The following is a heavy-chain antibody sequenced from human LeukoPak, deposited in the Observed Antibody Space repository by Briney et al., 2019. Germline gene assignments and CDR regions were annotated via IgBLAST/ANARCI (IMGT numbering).Heavy chain of an antibody. V-gene: IGHV1-69*13. CDR3: ARDVYYYGSGTHGGYFDY. Sequence: SVKVSCKASGGTFSSYAISWVRQAPGQGLGWRGGITPIFVQANYAQKFQGRVTITADESTSTAYMELSSLRSEDTAVYYCARDVYYYGSGTHGGYFDYWGQGTLVTVSS. CDR2: ITPIFVQA. J-gene: IGHJ4*02. D-gene: IGHD3-10*01. CDR1: GGTFSSYA.